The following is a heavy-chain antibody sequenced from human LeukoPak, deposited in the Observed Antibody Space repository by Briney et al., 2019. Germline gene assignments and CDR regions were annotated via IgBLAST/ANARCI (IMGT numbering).Heavy chain of an antibody. D-gene: IGHD1-26*01. J-gene: IGHJ4*02. V-gene: IGHV1-18*01. CDR2: ISAYNGNT. CDR1: GYTFTSYA. CDR3: AVAKWELPGEYYFDY. Sequence: ASVKVSCKASGYTFTSYAMNWVRQAPGQGLEWMGWISAYNGNTNYAQKLQGRVTMTTDTSTSTAYMELRSLRSDDTAVYYCAVAKWELPGEYYFDYWGQGTLVTVSS.